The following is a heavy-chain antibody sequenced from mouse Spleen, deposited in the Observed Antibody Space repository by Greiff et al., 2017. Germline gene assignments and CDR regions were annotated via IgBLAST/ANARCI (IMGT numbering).Heavy chain of an antibody. CDR3: TREENYPWFAY. CDR2: IDPETGGT. CDR1: GYTFTDYE. D-gene: IGHD1-1*02. Sequence: QVQLQQSGAELVRPGASVTLSCKASGYTFTDYEMHWVKQTPVHGLEWIGAIDPETGGTAYNQKFKGKAILTADKSSSTAYMELRSLTSEDSAVYYCTREENYPWFAYWGQGTLVTVSA. J-gene: IGHJ3*01. V-gene: IGHV1-15*01.